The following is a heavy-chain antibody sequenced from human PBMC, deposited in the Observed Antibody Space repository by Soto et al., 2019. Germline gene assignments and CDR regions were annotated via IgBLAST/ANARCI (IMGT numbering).Heavy chain of an antibody. D-gene: IGHD6-13*01. CDR2: INPSGGST. V-gene: IGHV1-46*01. CDR3: ARDMAAAGPRQYNWFDP. J-gene: IGHJ5*02. CDR1: GYTFTSYY. Sequence: VNVSCKASGYTFTSYYMHWVRQAPGQGLEWMGIINPSGGSTSYAQKFQGRVTMTRDTSTSTVYMELSSLRSEDTAVYYCARDMAAAGPRQYNWFDPWGQGTLVTV.